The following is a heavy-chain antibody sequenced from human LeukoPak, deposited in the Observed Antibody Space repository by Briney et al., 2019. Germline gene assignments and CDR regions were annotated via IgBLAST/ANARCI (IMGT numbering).Heavy chain of an antibody. CDR2: VKKDGSEQ. CDR3: ARLAEIQDTIYYYYYYMDV. Sequence: GGSLRLSCAASGFTFSLHWMSWVRQAPGKGLEWVANVKKDGSEQYYADSVKGRFTISRDNAKKLLFLQMNSLRAEDTAVYYCARLAEIQDTIYYYYYYMDVWGKGTTVTVSS. J-gene: IGHJ6*03. CDR1: GFTFSLHW. D-gene: IGHD3-3*01. V-gene: IGHV3-7*01.